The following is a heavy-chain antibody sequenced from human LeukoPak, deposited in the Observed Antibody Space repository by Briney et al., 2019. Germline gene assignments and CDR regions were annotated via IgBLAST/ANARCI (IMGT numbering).Heavy chain of an antibody. V-gene: IGHV4-30-4*01. CDR3: ARPYYYDSRIDP. CDR1: GDSISSGDYY. CDR2: TYYSGST. J-gene: IGHJ5*02. Sequence: SETLSLTCTVSGDSISSGDYYWRWIRQPPGKGLEWIGYTYYSGSTYYNPSLKSRATISVDTSKNQFSLKLTSVTAADTAVYYCARPYYYDSRIDPWGQGTLVTVSS. D-gene: IGHD3-22*01.